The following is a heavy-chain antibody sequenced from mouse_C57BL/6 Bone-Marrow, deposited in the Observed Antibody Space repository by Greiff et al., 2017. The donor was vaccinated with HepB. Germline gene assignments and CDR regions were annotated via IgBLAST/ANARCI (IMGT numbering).Heavy chain of an antibody. V-gene: IGHV1-82*01. J-gene: IGHJ2*01. CDR3: ARGAARGY. CDR1: GYAFSSSW. D-gene: IGHD3-3*01. Sequence: QVHVKQSGPELVKPGASVKISCKASGYAFSSSWMNWVKQRPGKGLEWIGRIYPGDGDTNYNGKFKGKATLTADKSSSTAYMQLSSLTSEDSAVYFCARGAARGYWGQGTTLTVSS. CDR2: IYPGDGDT.